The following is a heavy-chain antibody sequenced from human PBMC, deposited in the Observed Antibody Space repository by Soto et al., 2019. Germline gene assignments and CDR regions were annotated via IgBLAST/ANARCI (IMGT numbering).Heavy chain of an antibody. CDR3: ARDSSHRAARSNNWFDP. Sequence: GGSLRLSCAASGFTFSSYWMSWVRQAPGKGLEWVANIKQDGSEKYYVDSVKGRFTISRDNAKNSLYLQMNSLRAEDTAVYYCARDSSHRAARSNNWFDPWGQGTLVTVSS. D-gene: IGHD6-6*01. J-gene: IGHJ5*02. V-gene: IGHV3-7*03. CDR1: GFTFSSYW. CDR2: IKQDGSEK.